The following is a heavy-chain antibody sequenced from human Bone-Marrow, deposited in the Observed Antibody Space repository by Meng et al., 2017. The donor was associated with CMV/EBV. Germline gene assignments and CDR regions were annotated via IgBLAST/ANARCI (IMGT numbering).Heavy chain of an antibody. CDR3: ARDRMVYAYYFDY. J-gene: IGHJ4*02. V-gene: IGHV3-30*03. D-gene: IGHD2-8*01. Sequence: GESLKISCAASGFTFSSYSMNWVRQAPGKGLEWVAVISYDGSNKYYADSVKGRFTISRDNSKNTLYLQMNSLRAEDTAVYYCARDRMVYAYYFDYWGQGTLVTVSS. CDR1: GFTFSSYS. CDR2: ISYDGSNK.